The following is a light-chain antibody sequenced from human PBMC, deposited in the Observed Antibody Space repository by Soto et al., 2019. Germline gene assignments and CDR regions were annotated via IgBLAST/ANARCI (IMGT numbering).Light chain of an antibody. V-gene: IGKV3-20*01. CDR1: QSVSSSY. CDR3: QQYGSSGT. J-gene: IGKJ1*01. Sequence: EIVLTQSPGTLSLSPGERGTLSFRASQSVSSSYLAWYQQKPGQAPRLLIYGASSRATGIPDRFSGSGSGTDFTLTISRLEPEDFAVYYCQQYGSSGTFGQGTKVDIK. CDR2: GAS.